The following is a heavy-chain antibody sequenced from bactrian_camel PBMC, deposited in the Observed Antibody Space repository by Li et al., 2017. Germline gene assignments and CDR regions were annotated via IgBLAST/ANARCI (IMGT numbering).Heavy chain of an antibody. J-gene: IGHJ6*01. D-gene: IGHD4*01. CDR1: GYTFDKNC. V-gene: IGHV3S1*01. CDR2: IHSEDTISN. Sequence: HVQLVESGGGSVQAGESLRLSCVASGYTFDKNCMGWFRQAPGKEREGVAAIHSEDTISNNYADSVKGRFTISRDNAKNTTYLQMNSLKSEDTALYWCATGNSYYSDYGEVDFAYWGQGTQVTVS. CDR3: ATGNSYYSDYGEVDFAY.